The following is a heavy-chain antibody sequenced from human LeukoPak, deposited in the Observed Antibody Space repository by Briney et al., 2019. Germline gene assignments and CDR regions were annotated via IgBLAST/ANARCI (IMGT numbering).Heavy chain of an antibody. J-gene: IGHJ6*02. CDR3: ARGRVDTAMVLYGMDV. Sequence: ASVKVSCKASGYTFTSYDINWVRQATGQGLEWMGWMNPNSGNTGYAQKFQGRVTMTRNTSISTAYMELSSLRSEDTAVYYCARGRVDTAMVLYGMDVWGQGTTVTVSS. V-gene: IGHV1-8*01. CDR2: MNPNSGNT. CDR1: GYTFTSYD. D-gene: IGHD5-18*01.